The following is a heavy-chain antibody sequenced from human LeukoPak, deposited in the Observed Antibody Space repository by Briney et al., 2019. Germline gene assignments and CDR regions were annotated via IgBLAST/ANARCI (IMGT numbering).Heavy chain of an antibody. D-gene: IGHD5-12*01. CDR2: IYHSGST. Sequence: SETLSLTCTLSGGSISTYCWSWIRQPPGKGLEWIGYIYHSGSTNYNPSLKSRVTISVDTSKNQFSLKLSSVTAADTAVYYCARGGGYAIPIGYWGQGALVTVSS. J-gene: IGHJ4*02. CDR1: GGSISTYC. CDR3: ARGGGYAIPIGY. V-gene: IGHV4-59*01.